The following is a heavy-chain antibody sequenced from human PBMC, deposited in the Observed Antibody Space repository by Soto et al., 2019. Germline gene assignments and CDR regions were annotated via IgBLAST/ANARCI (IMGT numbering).Heavy chain of an antibody. Sequence: QVQLVQSGAEVKKPGASVKVSCKGSGYRFSDYGISWVRLISGQGLEWLGWISAYSGTTEYAPELQDRVTMNTDTATSTAYMELRSLSSDDTAVYYCARAGGGGFAGSPFDVWGQGTKVSVSS. D-gene: IGHD2-8*02. V-gene: IGHV1-18*01. J-gene: IGHJ3*01. CDR3: ARAGGGGFAGSPFDV. CDR1: GYRFSDYG. CDR2: ISAYSGTT.